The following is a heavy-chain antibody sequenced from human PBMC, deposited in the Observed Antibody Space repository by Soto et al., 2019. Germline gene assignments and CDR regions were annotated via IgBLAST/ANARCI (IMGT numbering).Heavy chain of an antibody. D-gene: IGHD6-13*01. CDR1: GGTFSSYA. J-gene: IGHJ5*02. CDR3: ERMGIAHSGEPASPLDP. Sequence: QVQLVQSGAELKKPGSSVKVSCTASGGTFSSYAISWVRQAPGQGLEWLGGIIPIFGTANYAQKFQGRVTITADKSTSAAYMELSSLRSEDTAVYYCERMGIAHSGEPASPLDPWGQGTLVTVSS. CDR2: IIPIFGTA. V-gene: IGHV1-69*06.